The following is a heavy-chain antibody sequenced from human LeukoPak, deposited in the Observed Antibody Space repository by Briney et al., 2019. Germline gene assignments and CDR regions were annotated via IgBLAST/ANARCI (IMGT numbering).Heavy chain of an antibody. CDR3: ARDRGRRFAFDF. D-gene: IGHD3-10*01. J-gene: IGHJ3*01. CDR2: IIPILGIA. Sequence: SVKVSCKASGGSFSSYTISWVRQAPGQGLEWLGRIIPILGIANYAQKFQGRVTITADKSTSTAYMELSSLRSEDTAVYYCARDRGRRFAFDFWGQGTMVTVSS. V-gene: IGHV1-69*04. CDR1: GGSFSSYT.